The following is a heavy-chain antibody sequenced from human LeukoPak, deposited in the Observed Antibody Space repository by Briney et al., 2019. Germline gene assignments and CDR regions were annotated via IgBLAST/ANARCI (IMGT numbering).Heavy chain of an antibody. CDR1: GYTFTSYY. Sequence: ASVKVSCKASGYTFTSYYMRWVRQAPGQGLEWMGIINPSGGSTSYAQKFQGRVTMTRDTSTSTVYMELSSLRSEDTAVYYCARGAAAAGTGGEFDYWGQGTLVTVSS. D-gene: IGHD6-13*01. J-gene: IGHJ4*02. V-gene: IGHV1-46*01. CDR3: ARGAAAAGTGGEFDY. CDR2: INPSGGST.